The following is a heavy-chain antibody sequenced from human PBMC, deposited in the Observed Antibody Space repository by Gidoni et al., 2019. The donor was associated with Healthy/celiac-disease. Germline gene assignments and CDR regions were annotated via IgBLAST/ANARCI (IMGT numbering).Heavy chain of an antibody. CDR2: IYYSGST. V-gene: IGHV4-39*01. Sequence: QLQLQESGPGLVKPSETLSLTCTVSGGSISSSSYYWGWIRQPPGKGLEWFGSIYYSGSTYYNPALKSRVTISVDTSKNQFSLKLSSVTAADTAVYYCAVVVGATSSVDYWGQGTLVTVSS. J-gene: IGHJ4*02. CDR1: GGSISSSSYY. CDR3: AVVVGATSSVDY. D-gene: IGHD1-26*01.